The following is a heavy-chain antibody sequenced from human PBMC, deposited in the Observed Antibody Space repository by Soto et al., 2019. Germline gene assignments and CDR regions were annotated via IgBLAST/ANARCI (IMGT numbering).Heavy chain of an antibody. D-gene: IGHD3-3*02. CDR2: INAGNGNT. J-gene: IGHJ1*01. Sequence: ASVKVSCKASGYIFTSYTIHWVRQAPGQRLEWMGWINAGNGNTTYSPKFQGRVTIARDASASTTYMELSGLRSEDTAVYYCARPDTTFLEWYSPPNFHHWGQGTTDTVSS. CDR3: ARPDTTFLEWYSPPNFHH. V-gene: IGHV1-3*01. CDR1: GYIFTSYT.